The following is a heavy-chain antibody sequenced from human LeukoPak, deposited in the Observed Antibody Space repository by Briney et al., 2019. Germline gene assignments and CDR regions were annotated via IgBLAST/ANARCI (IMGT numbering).Heavy chain of an antibody. D-gene: IGHD6-13*01. J-gene: IGHJ4*02. CDR1: GSTFSSYE. V-gene: IGHV3-15*01. Sequence: GGSLRLSCAASGSTFSSYEMNWVRQAPGKGLEWIGRIRTKTDGGATDYAAPVTGIFTISRDDAKNTLYLQMNSLKTEDTAVYYCTSGIGTIDFWGQGTLVTVSS. CDR3: TSGIGTIDF. CDR2: IRTKTDGGAT.